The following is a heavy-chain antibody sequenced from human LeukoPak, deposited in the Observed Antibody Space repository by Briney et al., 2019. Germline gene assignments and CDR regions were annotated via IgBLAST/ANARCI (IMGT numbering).Heavy chain of an antibody. CDR1: GYTFTSYG. CDR3: AREGAMVRGVIWYYGMDV. J-gene: IGHJ6*02. D-gene: IGHD3-10*01. Sequence: RASVKVSCKASGYTFTSYGISWVRQAPGQGLEWMGWISAYNGNTNYAQKLQGRVTMTTDTSTSTAYMELRSLRSDDTAVYYCAREGAMVRGVIWYYGMDVWDQGTTVTVSS. V-gene: IGHV1-18*01. CDR2: ISAYNGNT.